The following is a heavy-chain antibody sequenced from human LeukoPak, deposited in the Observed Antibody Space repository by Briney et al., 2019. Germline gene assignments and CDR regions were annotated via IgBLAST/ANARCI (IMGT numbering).Heavy chain of an antibody. V-gene: IGHV4-30-4*08. D-gene: IGHD1-26*01. Sequence: PSQTLSLTCTVSGDSISSGDYYWSWIRQPPGKGLEWNGYIYYSGSTYYNPSLTSRVTISVDTSKNQFSLKLSSVTAADTAVYYCAREVEWELPNAFDIWGQGTMVTVSS. CDR3: AREVEWELPNAFDI. CDR1: GDSISSGDYY. CDR2: IYYSGST. J-gene: IGHJ3*02.